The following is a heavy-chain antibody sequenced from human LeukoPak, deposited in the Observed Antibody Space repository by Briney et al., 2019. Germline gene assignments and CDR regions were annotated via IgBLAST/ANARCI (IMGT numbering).Heavy chain of an antibody. V-gene: IGHV3-43*02. CDR1: GFTFDVYA. Sequence: GGSLRLSCAASGFTFDVYAMHWVRQAPGKGLEWVSLISGDGGSTYYADSVKGRFTISRDNSKNSLYLQMNSLRTEDTALYYCAKEPYYDSSGYLDYWGQGTLVTISS. J-gene: IGHJ4*02. CDR2: ISGDGGST. CDR3: AKEPYYDSSGYLDY. D-gene: IGHD3-22*01.